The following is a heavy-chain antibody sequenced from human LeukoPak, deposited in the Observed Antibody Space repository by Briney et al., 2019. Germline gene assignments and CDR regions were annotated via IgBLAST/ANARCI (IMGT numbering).Heavy chain of an antibody. CDR1: GGSISSYY. CDR2: IYTSGST. D-gene: IGHD3-10*01. V-gene: IGHV4-4*07. J-gene: IGHJ4*02. CDR3: ARVSYYGSGSRGHYFDY. Sequence: SETLSLTCTVSGGSISSYYWSWIRQPAGKGLEWIGRIYTSGSTNYNPSLKSRVTMSVDTSKNQFSLKLSSVTAADTAVYYCARVSYYGSGSRGHYFDYWGQGTLVTVSS.